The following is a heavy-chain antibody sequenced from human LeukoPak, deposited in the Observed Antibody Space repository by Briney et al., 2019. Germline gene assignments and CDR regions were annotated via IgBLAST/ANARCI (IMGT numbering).Heavy chain of an antibody. D-gene: IGHD3-10*01. CDR1: GFPFSIYW. J-gene: IGHJ4*02. V-gene: IGHV3-74*01. Sequence: GGPLSLSCGPCGFPFSIYWMQGLPQAPGKGLVWVSRINSDGSSTSYADSVKGRFTISRDNAKNTLYLQMNSLRAEDTAVYYCASPKSGYWGQGTLVTVSS. CDR3: ASPKSGY. CDR2: INSDGSST.